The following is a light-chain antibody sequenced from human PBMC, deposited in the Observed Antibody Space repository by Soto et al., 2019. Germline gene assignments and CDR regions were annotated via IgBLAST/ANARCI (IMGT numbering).Light chain of an antibody. Sequence: QSVLTQSPSASGTPGQRVIMSCSGSSSNIRSHTVNWYQQLPGTAPKLLIYSNNQRPSGVPDRFSGSKSGTSASLAISGLQSEDEADYYCAAWDDSLNGVAFGGGTKLTVL. J-gene: IGLJ3*02. CDR3: AAWDDSLNGVA. CDR2: SNN. CDR1: SSNIRSHT. V-gene: IGLV1-44*01.